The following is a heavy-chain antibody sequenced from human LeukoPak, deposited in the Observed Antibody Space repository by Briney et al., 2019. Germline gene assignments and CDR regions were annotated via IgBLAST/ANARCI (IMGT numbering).Heavy chain of an antibody. V-gene: IGHV4-39*01. Sequence: SETLSLTCTVSGGSISSSNYYWGWIRQPPGKGLEWIGNIYYSGSIYYNPSLKSRVTISLDMSKNQFSLKLSSVTAADTAVYYCARLPSGYSSSLGVFDFWGQGTLVTVSS. CDR2: IYYSGSI. J-gene: IGHJ4*02. D-gene: IGHD6-13*01. CDR1: GGSISSSNYY. CDR3: ARLPSGYSSSLGVFDF.